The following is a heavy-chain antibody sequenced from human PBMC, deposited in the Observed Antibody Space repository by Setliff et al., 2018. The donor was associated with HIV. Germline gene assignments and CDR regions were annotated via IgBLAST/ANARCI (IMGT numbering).Heavy chain of an antibody. D-gene: IGHD1-26*01. CDR3: ARSTVGAGPSFP. CDR2: ISHSGNT. J-gene: IGHJ5*02. CDR1: GDSINTHD. V-gene: IGHV4-59*11. Sequence: PSETLSLTCTVSGDSINTHDWSWIRQPPGKGLEWIGCISHSGNTNFNPSLNSRVTISLDTSKNQFSLRLTSLTAADTAIYYCARSTVGAGPSFPWGRGILVTVSS.